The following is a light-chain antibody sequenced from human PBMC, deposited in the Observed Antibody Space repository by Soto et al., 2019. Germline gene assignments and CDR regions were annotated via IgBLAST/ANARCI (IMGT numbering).Light chain of an antibody. CDR2: GAS. V-gene: IGKV3-20*01. CDR1: QSVSSNY. Sequence: EIVLTQSPGTLSLSPGERATLSCRASQSVSSNYLAWYLQKPGQAPSLLIYGASTRAAGISDRFSGSGSGTDFTLTISRQESEDFAVFYCLLYGSSHTFGQGTRLEI. CDR3: LLYGSSHT. J-gene: IGKJ2*01.